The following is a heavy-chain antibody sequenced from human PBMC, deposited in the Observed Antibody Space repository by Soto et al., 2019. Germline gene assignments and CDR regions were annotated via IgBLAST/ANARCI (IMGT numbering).Heavy chain of an antibody. CDR3: ASAGATFTVLDY. J-gene: IGHJ4*02. CDR1: GFTFSGYE. D-gene: IGHD1-26*01. CDR2: SSNSGTFA. V-gene: IGHV3-11*06. Sequence: GGSLRLSCAASGFTFSGYEMSWVRQAPGRGREWIAYSSNSGTFAAYATSVRGRFSISRDNANNSLYLEMNSLRGEDTAVYSCASAGATFTVLDYWCQGP.